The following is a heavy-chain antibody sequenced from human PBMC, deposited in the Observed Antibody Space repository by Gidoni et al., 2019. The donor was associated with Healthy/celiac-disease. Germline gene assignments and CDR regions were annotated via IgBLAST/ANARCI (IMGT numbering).Heavy chain of an antibody. D-gene: IGHD3-10*01. CDR1: GFPFSSYA. Sequence: EVQLLESGGGLVQPGGSLRPSCAASGFPFSSYAMSWVRQAPGKGLEWVSAISGSGGRTYYADSVKGRFTISRDNSKNTLYLQMNGLRAEDTAVYYCAKYYGSGSYYNAFDIWGQGTMVTVSS. J-gene: IGHJ3*02. CDR3: AKYYGSGSYYNAFDI. V-gene: IGHV3-23*01. CDR2: ISGSGGRT.